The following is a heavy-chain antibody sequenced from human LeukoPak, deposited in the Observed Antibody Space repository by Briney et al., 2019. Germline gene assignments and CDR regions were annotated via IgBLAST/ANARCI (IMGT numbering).Heavy chain of an antibody. V-gene: IGHV4-39*01. CDR2: IYYSGST. D-gene: IGHD3-22*01. Sequence: SGTLSLTCIVSGGSISSSTYYWGWIRQPPGKGLEWIGNIYYSGSTYYNPSLKSRVTISVDTSKNQFSLKLTSVTAADTAVYYCARFGHYDSSGVDPWGQGALVTVSS. J-gene: IGHJ5*02. CDR3: ARFGHYDSSGVDP. CDR1: GGSISSSTYY.